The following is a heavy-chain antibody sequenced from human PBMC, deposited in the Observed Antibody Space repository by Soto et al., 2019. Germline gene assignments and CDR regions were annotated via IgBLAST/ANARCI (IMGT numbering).Heavy chain of an antibody. D-gene: IGHD4-17*01. CDR1: GFTFSSYA. Sequence: GSLRLSCAASGFTFSSYAMSWVRQAPGKGLEWVSAISGSGGSTYYADSVKGRFTISRDNSKNTLYLQMNSLRAEDTAVYYCAKTPFGDYVEGSWFDPWGQGTLVTVSS. CDR3: AKTPFGDYVEGSWFDP. J-gene: IGHJ5*02. CDR2: ISGSGGST. V-gene: IGHV3-23*01.